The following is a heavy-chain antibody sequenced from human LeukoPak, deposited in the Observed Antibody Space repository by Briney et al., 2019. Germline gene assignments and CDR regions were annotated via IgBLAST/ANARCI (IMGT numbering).Heavy chain of an antibody. Sequence: GGSLRLSCAASGFTLSSYAMSWVRQAPGKGLEWVSAISDSGNTYHADSVKGRFTISRDNSKNTLYLQMNSLRAEDTAVYYCARDLRNPDYYDSSGYDHWGQGTLVTVSS. D-gene: IGHD3-22*01. J-gene: IGHJ5*02. V-gene: IGHV3-23*01. CDR1: GFTLSSYA. CDR2: ISDSGNT. CDR3: ARDLRNPDYYDSSGYDH.